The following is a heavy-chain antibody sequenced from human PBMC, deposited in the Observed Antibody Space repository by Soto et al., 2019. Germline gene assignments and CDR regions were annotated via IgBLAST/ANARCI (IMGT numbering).Heavy chain of an antibody. CDR1: GFTFSSYG. Sequence: GGSLRLSCAASGFTFSSYGMHWVRQAPGKGLEWVAVIWYDGSNKYYADSVKGRFTISRDNSKNTLYLQMNSLRAEDTAVYYCARGRRGRGIRGDAFDIWGQGTMVTVSS. D-gene: IGHD3-16*01. V-gene: IGHV3-33*01. CDR2: IWYDGSNK. CDR3: ARGRRGRGIRGDAFDI. J-gene: IGHJ3*02.